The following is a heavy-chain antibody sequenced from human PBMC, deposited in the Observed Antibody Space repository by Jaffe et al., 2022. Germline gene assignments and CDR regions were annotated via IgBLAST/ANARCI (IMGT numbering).Heavy chain of an antibody. CDR1: GFTFGDYA. CDR2: IRSKAYGGTT. J-gene: IGHJ6*03. V-gene: IGHV3-49*03. D-gene: IGHD2-15*01. Sequence: EVQLVESGGGLVQPGRSLRLSCTASGFTFGDYAMSWFRQAPGKGLEWVGFIRSKAYGGTTEYAASVKGRFTISRDDSKSIAYLQMNSLKTEDTAVYYCTRVKYCSGGSCYLRYYYYMDVWGKGTTVTVSS. CDR3: TRVKYCSGGSCYLRYYYYMDV.